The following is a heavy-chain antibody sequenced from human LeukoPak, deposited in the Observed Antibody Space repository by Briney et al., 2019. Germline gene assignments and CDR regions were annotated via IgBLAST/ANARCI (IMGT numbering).Heavy chain of an antibody. J-gene: IGHJ5*02. Sequence: PGGSLRLSCAASGLTFSSYSMNWVRQAPGKGREWVSSISSSSSYIYYADSVKGRFTSSRDNAKNSLYLQMNSLRAEDTAVYYCARVDYSIGWFDPWGQGTLVTVSS. CDR1: GLTFSSYS. CDR3: ARVDYSIGWFDP. D-gene: IGHD4-11*01. CDR2: ISSSSSYI. V-gene: IGHV3-21*01.